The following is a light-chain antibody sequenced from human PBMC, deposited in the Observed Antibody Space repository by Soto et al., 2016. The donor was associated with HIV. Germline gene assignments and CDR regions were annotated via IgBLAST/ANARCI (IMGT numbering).Light chain of an antibody. J-gene: IGLJ2*01. V-gene: IGLV3-21*03. Sequence: SYVLTQSPSVSVAPGKTARIACGGNNIGSKSVHWYQQKPGQAPVLVVYDDSDRPSGIPERFSGSNSGNSATLTISRVEAGDEADYFCQVWDSSTNHVVYGGGTKLTVL. CDR2: DDS. CDR1: NIGSKS. CDR3: QVWDSSTNHVV.